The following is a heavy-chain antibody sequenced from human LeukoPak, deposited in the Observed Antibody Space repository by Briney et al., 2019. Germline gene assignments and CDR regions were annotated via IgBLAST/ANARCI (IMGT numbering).Heavy chain of an antibody. J-gene: IGHJ4*02. V-gene: IGHV3-30*04. CDR1: GFTFSTYP. CDR2: VADDGKDK. CDR3: ARDRHIAGAGYYFDY. D-gene: IGHD2-21*01. Sequence: GGSLRLSCAASGFTFSTYPMHWVRQAPGKGLEWVVVVADDGKDKHYVESVKGRFTISRDNSKNTLYLQMNSLRVEDTAVYYCARDRHIAGAGYYFDYWGQGTLVTISS.